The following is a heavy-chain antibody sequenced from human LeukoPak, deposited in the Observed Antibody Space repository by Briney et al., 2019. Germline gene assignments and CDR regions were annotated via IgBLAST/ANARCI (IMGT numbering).Heavy chain of an antibody. D-gene: IGHD2-15*01. J-gene: IGHJ4*02. Sequence: ASVKVSCKASGYTFTGYYMHWVRQAPGQGLEWMGWINPNSGGTNYAQKFQGRVTMTRDTSISTAYMELSRLRSDDTAVYYCAREHPQGGGSSDYWGQGTLVTVSS. CDR3: AREHPQGGGSSDY. CDR2: INPNSGGT. CDR1: GYTFTGYY. V-gene: IGHV1-2*02.